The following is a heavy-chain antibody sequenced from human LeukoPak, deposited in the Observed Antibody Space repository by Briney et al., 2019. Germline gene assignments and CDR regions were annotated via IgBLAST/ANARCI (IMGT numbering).Heavy chain of an antibody. Sequence: GGSLRLSCAASGFTFSSYEMNLVRQAPGKGLEWVSYISSSGSTIYYADSVKDRFTISRDNAKNSLYLQMNSLRAEDTAVYYCARDSLDFWSGYYFDYWGQGTLVTVSS. J-gene: IGHJ4*02. CDR1: GFTFSSYE. V-gene: IGHV3-48*03. CDR3: ARDSLDFWSGYYFDY. CDR2: ISSSGSTI. D-gene: IGHD3-3*01.